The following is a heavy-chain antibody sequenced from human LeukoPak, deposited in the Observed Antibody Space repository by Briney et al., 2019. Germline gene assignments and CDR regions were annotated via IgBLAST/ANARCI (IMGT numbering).Heavy chain of an antibody. Sequence: GGSLRLSCAASGFTFSNYAMPGVPQAPGKGRGGVSAISGSDNSTYYTDSVKGRFIISRDNSKNMLYLQMSGLRAEDTAIYYCAKGTGDTAYYFDFWGQGVLVTVSS. CDR2: ISGSDNST. J-gene: IGHJ4*02. D-gene: IGHD7-27*01. CDR1: GFTFSNYA. CDR3: AKGTGDTAYYFDF. V-gene: IGHV3-23*01.